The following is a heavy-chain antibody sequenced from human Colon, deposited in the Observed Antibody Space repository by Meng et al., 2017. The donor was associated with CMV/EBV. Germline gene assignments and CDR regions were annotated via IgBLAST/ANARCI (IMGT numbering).Heavy chain of an antibody. Sequence: SCKASGYTFTDSYIHWGRQAPGQGLEWMANIKEGGTEKYYVDSVKGRFTISRDNAENSLYLQMNSLRAEDMALYYCTTGKAVAGRTYYFFGMDVWGQGTTVTVSS. V-gene: IGHV3-7*04. D-gene: IGHD6-19*01. CDR1: GYTFTDSY. CDR2: IKEGGTEK. J-gene: IGHJ6*02. CDR3: TTGKAVAGRTYYFFGMDV.